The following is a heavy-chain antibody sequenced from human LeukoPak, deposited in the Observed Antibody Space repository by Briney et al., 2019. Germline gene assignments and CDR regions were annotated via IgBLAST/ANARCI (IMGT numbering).Heavy chain of an antibody. D-gene: IGHD3-22*01. CDR1: GFTFSSYA. CDR3: ANPEGYYYDSSGYYTQSDY. CDR2: ISGSGGST. J-gene: IGHJ4*02. V-gene: IGHV3-23*01. Sequence: GSLRLSCAASGFTFSSYAMSWVRQAPGKGLEWVSAISGSGGSTYYADSVKGRFTISRDNSKNTLYLQMNSLRAEDTAVYYCANPEGYYYDSSGYYTQSDYWGQGTLVTVSS.